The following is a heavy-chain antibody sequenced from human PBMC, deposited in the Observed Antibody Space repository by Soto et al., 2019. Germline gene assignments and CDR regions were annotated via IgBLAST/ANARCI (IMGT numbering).Heavy chain of an antibody. V-gene: IGHV2-5*02. Sequence: QITLKESGPTLVKPTQTLTLTCTFSGFSLSTSGVGVGWIRQPPGKALEWLALIYWDDDKRSSPSLNSTLTITKDASKHQVLLTLTNRDPVDAATDFCAHTTHLYGNHWGYCGQGTLVTVSS. CDR3: AHTTHLYGNHWGY. CDR2: IYWDDDK. D-gene: IGHD7-27*01. CDR1: GFSLSTSGVG. J-gene: IGHJ4*02.